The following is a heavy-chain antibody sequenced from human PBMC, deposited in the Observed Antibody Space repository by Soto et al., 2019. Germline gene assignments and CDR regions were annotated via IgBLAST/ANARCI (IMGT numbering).Heavy chain of an antibody. D-gene: IGHD2-15*01. V-gene: IGHV1-2*02. CDR3: ARGDVRVGASFDP. J-gene: IGHJ5*02. CDR1: GYTFTDYY. Sequence: ASVKVSCKASGYTFTDYYIHWLRQAPGQGLEWMGWINPNSGGTNYAQKFQGRVTMTRDTSISTAYMELSRLISDDTAVYYCARGDVRVGASFDPWGQGALVTVSS. CDR2: INPNSGGT.